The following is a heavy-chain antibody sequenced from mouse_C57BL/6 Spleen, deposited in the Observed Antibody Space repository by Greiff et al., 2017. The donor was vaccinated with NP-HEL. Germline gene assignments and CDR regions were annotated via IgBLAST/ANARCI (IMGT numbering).Heavy chain of an antibody. CDR2: IYPRSGNT. D-gene: IGHD1-1*01. CDR3: ARHGSSFLFAY. Sequence: VQGVESGAELARPGASVKLSCKASGYTFTSYGISWVKQRTGQGLEWIGEIYPRSGNTYYNEKFKGKATLTADKSSSTAYMELRSLTSEDSAVYFCARHGSSFLFAYWGQGTLVTVSA. V-gene: IGHV1-81*01. J-gene: IGHJ3*01. CDR1: GYTFTSYG.